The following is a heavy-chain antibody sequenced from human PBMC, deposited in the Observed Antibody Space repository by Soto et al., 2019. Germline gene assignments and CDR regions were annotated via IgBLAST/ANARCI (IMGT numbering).Heavy chain of an antibody. CDR1: GDSIISGGYY. CDR3: SRGSGFWGRTDS. Sequence: QLHLQESGPGLVKTSQTLSLTCSVSGDSIISGGYYWTWLRQDPGKGLEYIGYIYYSGSPYYNPSLESRVTISIDASKTQFSLRLSSVTAADTAVYFCSRGSGFWGRTDSCGQGTLVTVSS. J-gene: IGHJ4*02. CDR2: IYYSGSP. V-gene: IGHV4-31*03. D-gene: IGHD3-16*01.